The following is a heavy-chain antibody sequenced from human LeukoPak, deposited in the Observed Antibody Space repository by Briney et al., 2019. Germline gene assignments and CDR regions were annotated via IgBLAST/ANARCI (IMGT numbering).Heavy chain of an antibody. Sequence: SETLSLTCTVSGGSISSYYWSWIRQPPGKGLEWIGYIYYSGSTNYNPSLKSRVTISVDTSKNQVSLKLSSVTAADTAVYYCARSGGAIFGVVTNFDPWGQGTLVTVSS. CDR2: IYYSGST. CDR3: ARSGGAIFGVVTNFDP. D-gene: IGHD3-3*01. J-gene: IGHJ5*02. CDR1: GGSISSYY. V-gene: IGHV4-59*01.